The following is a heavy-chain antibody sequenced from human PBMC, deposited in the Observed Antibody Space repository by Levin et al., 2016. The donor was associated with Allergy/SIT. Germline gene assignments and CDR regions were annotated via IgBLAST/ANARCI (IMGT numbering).Heavy chain of an antibody. CDR1: GASIRSNAYF. CDR2: LYYSGST. D-gene: IGHD6-13*01. V-gene: IGHV4-39*01. Sequence: SETLSLTCTVSGASIRSNAYFWGWIRQSPGKGLEWIGSLYYSGSTYYNPSLKSRVTISVDTSKNQFSLNLSSVTAADTAVYYCATTGYTRSWYFLAFDMWGQGTMVTVSS. CDR3: ATTGYTRSWYFLAFDM. J-gene: IGHJ3*02.